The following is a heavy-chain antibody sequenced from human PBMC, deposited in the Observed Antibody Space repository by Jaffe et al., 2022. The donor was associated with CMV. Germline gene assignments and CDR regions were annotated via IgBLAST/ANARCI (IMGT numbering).Heavy chain of an antibody. J-gene: IGHJ4*02. CDR3: ATPAYSGSYYYFDY. CDR1: GGSISSSSYY. Sequence: QLQLQESGPGLVKPSETLSLTCTVSGGSISSSSYYWGWIRQPPGKGLEWIGSIYYSGSTYYNPSLKSRVTISVDTSKNQFSLKLSSVTAADTAVYYCATPAYSGSYYYFDYWGQGTLVTVSS. D-gene: IGHD1-26*01. V-gene: IGHV4-39*01. CDR2: IYYSGST.